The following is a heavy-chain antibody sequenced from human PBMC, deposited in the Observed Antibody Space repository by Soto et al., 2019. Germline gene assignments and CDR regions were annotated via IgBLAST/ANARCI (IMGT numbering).Heavy chain of an antibody. CDR2: IIPIFGTA. D-gene: IGHD2-2*01. J-gene: IGHJ6*02. V-gene: IGHV1-69*12. CDR1: GGTFSSYA. Sequence: QVQLVQSGAEVKKPGSSVKVSCKASGGTFSSYAISWVRQAPGQGLEWMGGIIPIFGTANYAQKYQGRDTITADETTSTAYMERSSLRSEDTAVYCCARHVPAAGYYYGMDVWGQGTTVTVSS. CDR3: ARHVPAAGYYYGMDV.